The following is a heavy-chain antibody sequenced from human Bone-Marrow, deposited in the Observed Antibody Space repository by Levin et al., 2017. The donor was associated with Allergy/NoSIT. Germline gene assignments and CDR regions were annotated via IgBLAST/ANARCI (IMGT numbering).Heavy chain of an antibody. CDR2: LYSGGRP. D-gene: IGHD2-21*01. Sequence: GESLKISCEVSGFSVVSEYMGWVRQSPGKGLEWVSILYSGGRPYYGVSFQCRFTISRDKSENTLFLQMKSLRAEDTAVYFCGRYVDYFGMDVWGQGTTVTVSS. CDR1: GFSVVSEY. V-gene: IGHV3-53*01. CDR3: GRYVDYFGMDV. J-gene: IGHJ6*02.